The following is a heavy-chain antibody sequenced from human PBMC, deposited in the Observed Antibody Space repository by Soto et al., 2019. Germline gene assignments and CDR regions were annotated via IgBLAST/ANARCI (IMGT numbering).Heavy chain of an antibody. J-gene: IGHJ4*02. D-gene: IGHD4-17*01. CDR1: GFTFSSYD. CDR2: IGTAGDT. CDR3: ARGYRNNHYGDYYLPDY. Sequence: GGSLRLSCAASGFTFSSYDMHWVRQATGKGLEWVSAIGTAGDTYYPGSVKGRFTISRENAKNSLYLQMNSLRAGDTAVYYCARGYRNNHYGDYYLPDYSGPGTLLTVSS. V-gene: IGHV3-13*01.